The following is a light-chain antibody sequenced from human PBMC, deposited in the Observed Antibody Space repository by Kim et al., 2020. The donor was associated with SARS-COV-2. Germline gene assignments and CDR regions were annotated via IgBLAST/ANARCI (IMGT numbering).Light chain of an antibody. CDR3: QHRSTWPLT. J-gene: IGKJ4*01. CDR1: QSVSSY. V-gene: IGKV3-11*01. Sequence: EIVLTQSPATLSLSPGERATLPCRASQSVSSYLAWYQQKPGQAPRLLIYDASKRATGIPARFSGSGSGTDFTLTISSLEPEDFAVYYCQHRSTWPLTFGGGTKVDIK. CDR2: DAS.